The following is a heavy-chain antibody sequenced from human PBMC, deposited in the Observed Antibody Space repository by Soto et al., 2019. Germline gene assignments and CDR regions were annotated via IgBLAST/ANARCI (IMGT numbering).Heavy chain of an antibody. D-gene: IGHD1-1*01. CDR3: ARTGDGHHDFLDY. Sequence: PGGSLRLSCAASGFIFSSYWMNWVRQAPGKGLEWVANINQDGNEDNLLDSVKGRFTISRDNAKNSLFLQMNSLRVDDTAVYYCARTGDGHHDFLDYWGQGALVTVSS. J-gene: IGHJ4*02. CDR2: INQDGNED. CDR1: GFIFSSYW. V-gene: IGHV3-7*01.